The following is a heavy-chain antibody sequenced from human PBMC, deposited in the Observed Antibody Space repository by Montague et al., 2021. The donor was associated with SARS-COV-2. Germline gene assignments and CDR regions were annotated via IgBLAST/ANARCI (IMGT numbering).Heavy chain of an antibody. CDR3: ARGWAFDP. Sequence: SETLSLTCTMFGWSNASHYRNWIRQSPGKRPEWFAYVYYNGDTKYNPSLQSRVTISIDTSENQFSLRLDSVTAADTAVYFCARGWAFDPWGQGRLVTVSS. CDR2: VYYNGDT. V-gene: IGHV4-59*08. D-gene: IGHD6-19*01. J-gene: IGHJ3*01. CDR1: GWSNASHY.